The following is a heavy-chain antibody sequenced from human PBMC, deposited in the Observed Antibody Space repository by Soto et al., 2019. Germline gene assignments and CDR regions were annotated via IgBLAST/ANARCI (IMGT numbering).Heavy chain of an antibody. Sequence: VFLRLSCATAGFILSGDWMHWVRQAPGKGLEWVSRLSRDGSNTDYADSVKGRFTISRDSAKNTVYLQMNSARVEDTAVYYCARGGADTAMAHDYWGQGTLVTVSS. CDR1: GFILSGDW. V-gene: IGHV3-74*01. CDR2: LSRDGSNT. J-gene: IGHJ4*02. D-gene: IGHD5-18*01. CDR3: ARGGADTAMAHDY.